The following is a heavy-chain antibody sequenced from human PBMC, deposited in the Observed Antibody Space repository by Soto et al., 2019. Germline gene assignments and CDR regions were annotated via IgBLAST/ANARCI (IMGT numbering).Heavy chain of an antibody. CDR2: ISAYNGIT. D-gene: IGHD4-17*01. Sequence: QVHLVQSGAEVKKPGASVKVSCQAFGYTFTRYNINWVRQAPGQGLEWMGWISAYNGITNYSEKFQGRVTMSADTTTSTAYMDLRSLTSDDTAVYYCARDRPGRKYGDQPFDYWGQGTLVTVSS. V-gene: IGHV1-18*01. CDR3: ARDRPGRKYGDQPFDY. CDR1: GYTFTRYN. J-gene: IGHJ4*02.